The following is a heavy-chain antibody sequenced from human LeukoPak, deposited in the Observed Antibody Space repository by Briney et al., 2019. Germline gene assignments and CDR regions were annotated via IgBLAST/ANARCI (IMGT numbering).Heavy chain of an antibody. CDR2: ISYDGSNK. D-gene: IGHD1-7*01. CDR3: AKDRLELRFLRASHFDY. Sequence: GGSLRLSCAASGFTFSSYGMHWVRQAPGKGLEWVAVISYDGSNKYYADSVKGRFIISRDNSKNTLYLQMNSLRTEDTAVYYCAKDRLELRFLRASHFDYWGQGTLVTVSS. CDR1: GFTFSSYG. V-gene: IGHV3-30*18. J-gene: IGHJ4*02.